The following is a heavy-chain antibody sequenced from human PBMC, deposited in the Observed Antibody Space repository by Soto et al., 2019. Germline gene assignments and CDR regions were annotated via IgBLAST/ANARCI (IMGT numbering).Heavy chain of an antibody. CDR3: ARHSRRSSGWYGDY. V-gene: IGHV5-51*01. Sequence: GESLKISCKASGYGFTGYWIGWVRQLPGKGLEWMGTIYPGDSDTRYSPSFQGQVTISADKSITTAYLQWSSLKASDTAMYYCARHSRRSSGWYGDYWGHGTPVTVSS. J-gene: IGHJ4*01. D-gene: IGHD6-19*01. CDR2: IYPGDSDT. CDR1: GYGFTGYW.